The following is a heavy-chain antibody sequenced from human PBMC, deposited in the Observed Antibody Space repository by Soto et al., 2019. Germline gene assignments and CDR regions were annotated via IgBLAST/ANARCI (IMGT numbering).Heavy chain of an antibody. V-gene: IGHV4-61*01. CDR1: GGSVSSGSYY. Sequence: SSETLSLTCTVSGGSVSSGSYYWSWIRQPPGKGLEWIGYIYYSGSTNYNPSLKSRVTISVDTSKNQFSLKLSSVTAADTAVYYCARGGRVAATQSWFDPWGQGTLVTVS. CDR2: IYYSGST. D-gene: IGHD2-15*01. CDR3: ARGGRVAATQSWFDP. J-gene: IGHJ5*02.